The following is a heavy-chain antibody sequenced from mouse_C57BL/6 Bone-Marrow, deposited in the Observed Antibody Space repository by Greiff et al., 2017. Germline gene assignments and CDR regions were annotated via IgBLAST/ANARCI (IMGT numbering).Heavy chain of an antibody. CDR2: IDPENGDT. CDR1: GFNIKDDY. CDR3: TTSIGFAY. V-gene: IGHV14-4*01. J-gene: IGHJ3*01. Sequence: EVQLQQSGAELVRPGASVKLSCTASGFNIKDDYMHWVKQRPEQGLEWIGWIDPENGDTEYASKFQGKATITADPSSNTAYLQLSSLTSEDTAVYYCTTSIGFAYWGQGTLVTVSA.